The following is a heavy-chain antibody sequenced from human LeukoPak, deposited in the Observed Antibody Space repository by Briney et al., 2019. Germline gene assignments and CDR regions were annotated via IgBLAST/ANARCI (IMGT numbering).Heavy chain of an antibody. CDR1: GFTFSSYW. CDR3: AKDNGIQLDENAFDI. D-gene: IGHD5-18*01. V-gene: IGHV3-74*01. Sequence: GGSLRLSCAASGFTFSSYWMHWVRQAPGKGLVWVSRINSDGSSTSYADSVKGRFTISRDNSKNTLYLQMNSLRAEDTAVYYCAKDNGIQLDENAFDIWGQGTMVTVSS. J-gene: IGHJ3*02. CDR2: INSDGSST.